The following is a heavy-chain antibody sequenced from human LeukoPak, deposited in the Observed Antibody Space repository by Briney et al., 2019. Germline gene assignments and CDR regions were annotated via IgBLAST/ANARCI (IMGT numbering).Heavy chain of an antibody. CDR3: ARKKFVRGSLQQQSFDY. V-gene: IGHV4-39*01. Sequence: SETLSLICTVSGGSISSSSYYWGWIRQPPGKGLEWIGSIYYSGSTYYNPSLKSRVTISVDTSKNQFSLKLSSVTAADTAVYYCARKKFVRGSLQQQSFDYWGQGTLVTVSS. CDR1: GGSISSSSYY. D-gene: IGHD3-16*01. CDR2: IYYSGST. J-gene: IGHJ4*02.